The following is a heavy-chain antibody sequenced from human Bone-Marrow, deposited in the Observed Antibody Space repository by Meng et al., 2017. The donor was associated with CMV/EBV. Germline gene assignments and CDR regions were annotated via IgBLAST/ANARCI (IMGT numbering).Heavy chain of an antibody. CDR1: GYTFTSYS. D-gene: IGHD1-26*01. CDR3: ARGFFGGATKY. V-gene: IGHV1-46*01. J-gene: IGHJ4*02. CDR2: INPSGGST. Sequence: ASVKVSCKTSGYTFTSYSMHWVRQAPGQGLEWMGIINPSGGSTNYAQKFQGRVTMTRDTSTSTVYMELSRLRSDDTAVYYCARGFFGGATKYWGQGTLVTVSS.